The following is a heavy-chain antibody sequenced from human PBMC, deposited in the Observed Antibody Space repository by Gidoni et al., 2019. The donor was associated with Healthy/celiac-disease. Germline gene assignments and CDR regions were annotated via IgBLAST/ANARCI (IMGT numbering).Heavy chain of an antibody. D-gene: IGHD6-19*01. J-gene: IGHJ4*02. CDR3: ARIGYSSGWYVGDY. V-gene: IGHV4-59*01. CDR2: IYYSGST. Sequence: QVQLQESGPGLVQPSEPLSLTCTVSSGSISSYYWSWIRQPPGKGLEWIGYIYYSGSTNYNPSLKSRVTISVDTSKNQFSLKLSSVTAADTAVYYCARIGYSSGWYVGDYWGQGTLVTVSS. CDR1: SGSISSYY.